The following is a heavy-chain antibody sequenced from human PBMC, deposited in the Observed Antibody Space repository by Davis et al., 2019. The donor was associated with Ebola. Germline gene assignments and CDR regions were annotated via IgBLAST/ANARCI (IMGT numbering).Heavy chain of an antibody. J-gene: IGHJ4*02. CDR1: GFTFGDYA. CDR2: IRSKAYGGTT. CDR3: TRDPDYYDSSGYPVDY. Sequence: GESLKISCTASGFTFGDYAMSWFRQAPGKGLEWVGFIRSKAYGGTTEYAASVKGRFTISRDDSKSIAYLQMNSLKTEDTAVYYCTRDPDYYDSSGYPVDYWGQGTLVTVSS. V-gene: IGHV3-49*03. D-gene: IGHD3-22*01.